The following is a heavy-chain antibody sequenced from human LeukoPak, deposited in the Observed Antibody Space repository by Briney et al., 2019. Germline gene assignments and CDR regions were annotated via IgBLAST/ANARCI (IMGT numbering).Heavy chain of an antibody. V-gene: IGHV4-59*08. J-gene: IGHJ4*02. Sequence: SETLSLTCTVSGGSISSYYWSWIRQPPGKGLEWIGYIYYSGSTNYDPSLKSRVTISVDTSKNQFSLKLSSVTAADTAVYYCARLRRGSPDYWGQGTLVTVSS. CDR1: GGSISSYY. CDR3: ARLRRGSPDY. D-gene: IGHD3-16*01. CDR2: IYYSGST.